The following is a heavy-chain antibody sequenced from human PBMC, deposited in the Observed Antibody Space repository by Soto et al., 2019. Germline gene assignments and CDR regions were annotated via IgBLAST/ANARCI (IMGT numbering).Heavy chain of an antibody. J-gene: IGHJ5*02. CDR1: GGSISSSSYY. V-gene: IGHV4-39*01. D-gene: IGHD3-9*01. Sequence: PSETQSLTCTVSGGSISSSSYYWGWIRQPPGKGLEWIGSIYYSGSTYYNPSLKSRVTISVDTSKNQFSLKLSSVTAADTAVYYCASTYYDILPGPPESFDPWGQGTLVTVS. CDR2: IYYSGST. CDR3: ASTYYDILPGPPESFDP.